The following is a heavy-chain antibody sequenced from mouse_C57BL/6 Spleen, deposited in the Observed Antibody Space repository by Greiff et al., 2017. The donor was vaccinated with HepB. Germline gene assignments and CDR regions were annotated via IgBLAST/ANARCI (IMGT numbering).Heavy chain of an antibody. Sequence: QVQLQQPGAELVRPGTSVKLSCKASGYTFTSYWMHWVKQRPGQGLEWIGVIDPSDSYTNYNQKFKGKATLTVYTSSSTAYMQLSSLTSEDSAVYYCARVRDYAMDYWGQGTSVTVSS. V-gene: IGHV1-59*01. CDR2: IDPSDSYT. J-gene: IGHJ4*01. D-gene: IGHD2-13*01. CDR1: GYTFTSYW. CDR3: ARVRDYAMDY.